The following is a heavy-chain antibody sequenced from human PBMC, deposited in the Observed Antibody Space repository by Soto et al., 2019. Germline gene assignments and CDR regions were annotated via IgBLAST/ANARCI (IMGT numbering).Heavy chain of an antibody. CDR1: GGSISSYY. Sequence: SETLSLTCTVSGGSISSYYWSWIRQPPGKGLEWIGYIYYSGSTNYNPSLKSRVTISVDTSKNQFSLKLSSVTAADTAVYYCARARDGYNFGYFDYWGQGTLVTVSS. D-gene: IGHD5-12*01. J-gene: IGHJ4*02. CDR3: ARARDGYNFGYFDY. CDR2: IYYSGST. V-gene: IGHV4-59*01.